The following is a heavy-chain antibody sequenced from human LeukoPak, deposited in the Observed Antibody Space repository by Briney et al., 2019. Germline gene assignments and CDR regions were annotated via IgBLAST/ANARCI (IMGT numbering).Heavy chain of an antibody. CDR3: ARGAYDFVQIDY. J-gene: IGHJ4*02. Sequence: GGSLRLSCAVSGFTFSSYSMNWVRQAPGKGLEWVSSISTSSSYIYYADSVKGRFTISRDNAKNSLFLQMNSLRAEDTAAYYCARGAYDFVQIDYWGQGTLVTVSS. V-gene: IGHV3-21*01. CDR1: GFTFSSYS. CDR2: ISTSSSYI. D-gene: IGHD3-3*01.